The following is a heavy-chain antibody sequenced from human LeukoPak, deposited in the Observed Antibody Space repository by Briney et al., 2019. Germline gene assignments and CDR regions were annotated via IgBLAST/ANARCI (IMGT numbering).Heavy chain of an antibody. CDR1: GGTFSSYA. D-gene: IGHD3-22*01. CDR2: IIPIFGTA. Sequence: ASVKVSCKASGGTFSSYAISWVRQAPGQGLEWMEGIIPIFGTANYAQKFQGRVTITADESTSTAYMELSSLRSEDTAVYYCARLGPFYDSSGYGEYNWFDPWGQGTLVTVSS. J-gene: IGHJ5*02. CDR3: ARLGPFYDSSGYGEYNWFDP. V-gene: IGHV1-69*13.